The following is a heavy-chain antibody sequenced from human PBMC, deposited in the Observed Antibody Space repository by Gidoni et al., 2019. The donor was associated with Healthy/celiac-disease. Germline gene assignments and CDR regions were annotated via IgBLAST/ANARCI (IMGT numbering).Heavy chain of an antibody. CDR3: AKYRSGYYRSYYFDY. CDR2: ISGSGGST. V-gene: IGHV3-23*01. Sequence: EVQLLESGGGLVQPGGSLRPSCAASGFTFLSYAMSLVRQAPGKGLEWVSAISGSGGSTYYADSVKGRFTISRDNSKNTLYLQMNSLRAEDTAVYYCAKYRSGYYRSYYFDYWGQGTLVTVSS. D-gene: IGHD3-3*01. CDR1: GFTFLSYA. J-gene: IGHJ4*02.